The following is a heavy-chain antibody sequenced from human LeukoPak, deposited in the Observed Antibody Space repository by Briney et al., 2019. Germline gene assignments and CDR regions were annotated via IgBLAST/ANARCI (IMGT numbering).Heavy chain of an antibody. J-gene: IGHJ3*02. CDR1: GFTFSSYI. Sequence: IPGGSLRLSCAGSGFTFSSYIMNWVRHAPGKGLEWVSSISESSVYINYADSVKGRFTISRDNAKNSLYLQMNSLRAEDTAVYYCARDAPIAAAGTGDAFDIWGQGTMVTVSS. D-gene: IGHD6-13*01. V-gene: IGHV3-21*01. CDR3: ARDAPIAAAGTGDAFDI. CDR2: ISESSVYI.